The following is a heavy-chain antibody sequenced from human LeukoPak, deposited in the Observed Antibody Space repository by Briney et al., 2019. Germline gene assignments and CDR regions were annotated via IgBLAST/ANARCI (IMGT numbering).Heavy chain of an antibody. J-gene: IGHJ4*02. CDR1: GDTISSSSDY. CDR2: IYNTETT. D-gene: IGHD6-13*01. V-gene: IGHV4-39*01. Sequence: PSETLSLTCTVSGDTISSSSDYWGWIRQPPWKGLEWIGTIYNTETTYYNPSLKSRVTISVDTSKNQFSLKVSSVTAADTAVYYCARSSPGSSWTFWGQGTLVTVSS. CDR3: ARSSPGSSWTF.